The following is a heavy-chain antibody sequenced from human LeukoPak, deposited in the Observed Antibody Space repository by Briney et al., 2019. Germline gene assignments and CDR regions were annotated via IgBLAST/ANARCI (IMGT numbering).Heavy chain of an antibody. CDR3: VKAPRTTVVGFDI. V-gene: IGHV3-64D*09. CDR1: GFTFSSYA. D-gene: IGHD4-11*01. CDR2: ISSTGGST. J-gene: IGHJ3*02. Sequence: GGSLRLSCSASGFTFSSYAMHWVRQAPGKGLEYVSAISSTGGSTYYADSVKGRFTISRDNSKNTLYLQMSSPRAEDTSVYYCVKAPRTTVVGFDIWGQGTMVTVSS.